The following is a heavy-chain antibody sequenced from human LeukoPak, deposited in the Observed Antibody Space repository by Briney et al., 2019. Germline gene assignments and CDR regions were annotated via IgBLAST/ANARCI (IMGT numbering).Heavy chain of an antibody. Sequence: PGGSLRLSCAASGFTFDDYAMHWVRQAPGKGLEWVSGISWNSGSIGYADSVKGRFTISRDNAKNSLYLQMNSLRAEDTALYYCAKDISLAAAGDYWGQGTLVTVSS. V-gene: IGHV3-9*01. D-gene: IGHD6-13*01. CDR3: AKDISLAAAGDY. CDR2: ISWNSGSI. CDR1: GFTFDDYA. J-gene: IGHJ4*02.